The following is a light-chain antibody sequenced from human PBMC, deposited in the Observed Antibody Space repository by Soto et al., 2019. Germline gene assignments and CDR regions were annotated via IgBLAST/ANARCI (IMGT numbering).Light chain of an antibody. CDR2: DVS. V-gene: IGLV2-11*01. CDR3: CSNAGSYTWV. Sequence: QSALTQPRSVSGSPGQSVTISRTGSSSDVGGYNYVSWYQHHPGKAPKLMIYDVSRRPSGVPDRFSGSKSGNTASLTISGLQAEDEADYYCCSNAGSYTWVFGGGTKVTVL. CDR1: SSDVGGYNY. J-gene: IGLJ2*01.